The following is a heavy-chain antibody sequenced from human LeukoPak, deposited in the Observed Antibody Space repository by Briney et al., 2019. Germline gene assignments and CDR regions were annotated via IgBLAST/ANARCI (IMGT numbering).Heavy chain of an antibody. CDR2: VSSGSTYI. CDR3: ATSPLAGS. CDR1: GFFLSRYT. J-gene: IGHJ4*02. V-gene: IGHV3-21*04. Sequence: GGSLRLSCAASGFFLSRYTMNWVRQAPGKGLEWVSSVSSGSTYINYADSMKGRFTVSRDNAKNSLFLQMNSLRAEDTAVYYCATSPLAGSWGQGTLVTVSS. D-gene: IGHD3-10*01.